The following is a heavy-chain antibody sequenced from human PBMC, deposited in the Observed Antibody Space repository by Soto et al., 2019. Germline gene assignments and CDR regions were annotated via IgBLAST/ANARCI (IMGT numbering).Heavy chain of an antibody. V-gene: IGHV3-21*01. CDR3: AREYSGYASPAYYGMDV. CDR2: ISTSSSYK. J-gene: IGHJ6*02. CDR1: GFTFSSYS. D-gene: IGHD5-12*01. Sequence: EVQLVESGGGLVKPGGSLRLSCAASGFTFSSYSMNWVRQAPGKGLEWVSSISTSSSYKYYADSVKGRFTISRDNVKNSLYLQMNSLRAEDTAVYYCAREYSGYASPAYYGMDVWGQGTTVTVSS.